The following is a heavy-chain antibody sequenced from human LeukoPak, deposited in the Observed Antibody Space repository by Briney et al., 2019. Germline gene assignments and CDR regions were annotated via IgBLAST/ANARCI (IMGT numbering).Heavy chain of an antibody. J-gene: IGHJ4*02. D-gene: IGHD6-19*01. CDR3: ARDQWWQLIAVAITSYFDC. V-gene: IGHV3-21*01. CDR1: GFTFRTYS. Sequence: GGSLRLSCVASGFTFRTYSMNWVRQAPGKGLEWVSSITGSSSYIFHADSVKGRFTISRDNAKNSLYLQMNSLRAEDTAVYYCARDQWWQLIAVAITSYFDCWGQGTLVTVSS. CDR2: ITGSSSYI.